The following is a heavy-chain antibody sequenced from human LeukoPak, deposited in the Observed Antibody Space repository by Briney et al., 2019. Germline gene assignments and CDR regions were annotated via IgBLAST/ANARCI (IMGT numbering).Heavy chain of an antibody. CDR2: IYYSGST. D-gene: IGHD1-14*01. J-gene: IGHJ6*03. CDR3: APVGINMDV. V-gene: IGHV4-39*01. Sequence: PSETLSLTCTVSGGSISSSSYYWGWIRQPPGKGLEWIGSIYYSGSTYYNPSLKSRVSISVDTSKNQFSLKLSSVTAADTAVYYCAPVGINMDVWGKGTTVTVSS. CDR1: GGSISSSSYY.